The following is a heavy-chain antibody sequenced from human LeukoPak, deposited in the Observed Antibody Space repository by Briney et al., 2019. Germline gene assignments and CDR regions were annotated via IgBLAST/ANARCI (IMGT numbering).Heavy chain of an antibody. D-gene: IGHD5-24*01. CDR3: ARQERWLQFDY. Sequence: SETLSLTCTVSGGSISSDYWSWIRQPPGKGLEWIGHIYNSGSTNYNPSLRSRVTISVDTSKNQFSLKLSPVTAADTAVYYCARQERWLQFDYWGQGTLVTVSS. CDR1: GGSISSDY. CDR2: IYNSGST. J-gene: IGHJ4*02. V-gene: IGHV4-59*08.